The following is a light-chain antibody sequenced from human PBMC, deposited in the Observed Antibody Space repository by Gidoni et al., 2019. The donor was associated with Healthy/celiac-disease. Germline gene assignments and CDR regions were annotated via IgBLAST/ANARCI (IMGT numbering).Light chain of an antibody. V-gene: IGKV3-20*01. CDR2: GAS. CDR1: QSVSSSY. Sequence: IVLPQSPGPLSLSPGERATFSCRASQSVSSSYLAWYHQQPGQPPRLLIYGASSRATGSPDRFSGSGSGTDFTLTISRLEPEDFAVYYCHQYGSAPPYTFGQGTKLEIK. CDR3: HQYGSAPPYT. J-gene: IGKJ2*01.